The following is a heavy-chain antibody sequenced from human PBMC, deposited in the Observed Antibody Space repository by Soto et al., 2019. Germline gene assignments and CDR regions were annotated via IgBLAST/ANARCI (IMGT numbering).Heavy chain of an antibody. Sequence: PSETLSLTCTVSGGSISSDDDYWSWIRQPPGKGLEWIGYIYHRGNTYYNPSLESRVTMSVDTSKNQFTLSLSAVTAADTAVYFCAKWTNDVGGNFRQYFDYWGRGTLVTVSS. V-gene: IGHV4-30-4*01. J-gene: IGHJ4*02. CDR3: AKWTNDVGGNFRQYFDY. CDR2: IYHRGNT. CDR1: GGSISSDDDY. D-gene: IGHD3-16*01.